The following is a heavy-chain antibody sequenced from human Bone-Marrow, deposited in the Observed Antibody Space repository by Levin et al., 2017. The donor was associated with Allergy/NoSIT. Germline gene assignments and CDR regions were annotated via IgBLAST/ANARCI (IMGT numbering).Heavy chain of an antibody. D-gene: IGHD3-16*01. CDR3: GRNWGGNVSVSGYLDF. CDR1: GDSFNSRSW. CDR2: IFYTGAT. J-gene: IGHJ4*03. V-gene: IGHV4/OR15-8*02. Sequence: SQTLSLTCDVSGDSFNSRSWWAWIRQAPGKGLEWLGEIFYTGATNYNPSLNGRASMTLDKSKGQYSFTLKSVTVADTAIYYCGRNWGGNVSVSGYLDFWGRGNPVTVSS.